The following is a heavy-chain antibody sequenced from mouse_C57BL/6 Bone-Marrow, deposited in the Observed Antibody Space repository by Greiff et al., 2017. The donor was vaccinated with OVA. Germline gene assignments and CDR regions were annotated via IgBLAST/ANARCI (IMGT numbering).Heavy chain of an antibody. CDR3: ARSRQLRLWFAY. J-gene: IGHJ3*01. CDR2: IDPSDSYT. CDR1: GYTFTSYW. V-gene: IGHV1-59*01. Sequence: QVQLQQPGAELVRPGTSVKLSCKASGYTFTSYWMHWVKQRPGQGLEWIGVIDPSDSYTNYHQKFKGKATLTVDTSSSTAYRQLSSLTSEDSAVYYCARSRQLRLWFAYWGQGTLVTVSA. D-gene: IGHD3-2*02.